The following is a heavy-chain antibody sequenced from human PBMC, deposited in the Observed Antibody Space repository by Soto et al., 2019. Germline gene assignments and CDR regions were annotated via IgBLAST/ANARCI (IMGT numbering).Heavy chain of an antibody. V-gene: IGHV1-3*01. CDR2: INSGNGNT. CDR1: GYTFTNYV. Sequence: ASVKVSCKTSGYTFTNYVVDWVRQAPGQGLEWMGWINSGNGNTKYSEKFQGRVTITRDTSASTAYMELNSLTSEDTAVYYCARGLTIFGVVIGYWGQGTLGTVSS. D-gene: IGHD3-3*01. CDR3: ARGLTIFGVVIGY. J-gene: IGHJ4*02.